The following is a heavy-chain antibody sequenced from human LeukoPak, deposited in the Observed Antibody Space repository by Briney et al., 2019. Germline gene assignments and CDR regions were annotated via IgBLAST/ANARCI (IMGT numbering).Heavy chain of an antibody. CDR3: ARAFTGVDGYNLREPGDY. J-gene: IGHJ4*02. Sequence: ASVKVSCKPYGYTFTDYYIHWVRQAPGQGLEWMGIINPSGGSTSYAQKFQGRVTMTRDMSTSTVYMELSSLRSEDTAVYYCARAFTGVDGYNLREPGDYWGQGTLVTVSS. V-gene: IGHV1-46*01. CDR1: GYTFTDYY. D-gene: IGHD5-24*01. CDR2: INPSGGST.